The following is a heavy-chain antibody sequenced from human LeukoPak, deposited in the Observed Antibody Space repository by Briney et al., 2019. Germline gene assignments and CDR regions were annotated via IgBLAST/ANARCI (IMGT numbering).Heavy chain of an antibody. CDR2: ISAGGGST. CDR3: AKGRRDGYNYDY. J-gene: IGHJ4*02. Sequence: PVWSLTLYWASAGFHFSSYAMSWVRHPPGKGLEWVSAISAGGGSTYYADSVKGRFTISRDSSENTLYLQMNSLRAEDTAVYYCAKGRRDGYNYDYWGQGTPVTVS. D-gene: IGHD5-24*01. CDR1: GFHFSSYA. V-gene: IGHV3-23*01.